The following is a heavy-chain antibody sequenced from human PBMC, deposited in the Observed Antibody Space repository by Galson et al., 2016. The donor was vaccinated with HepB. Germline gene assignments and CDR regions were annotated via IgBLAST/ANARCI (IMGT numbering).Heavy chain of an antibody. CDR3: ASLPRLTIPFAP. CDR2: IYYSGTS. J-gene: IGHJ5*02. CDR1: GDSISTSIYY. V-gene: IGHV4-39*01. D-gene: IGHD5-24*01. Sequence: ETLSLTCTVSGDSISTSIYYWGWIRQPPGKGLECIGSIYYSGTSYYNPSLRRRVTISVDTSKNQFSLRLSSVTAADTAVYYCASLPRLTIPFAPWGQGILVTVSS.